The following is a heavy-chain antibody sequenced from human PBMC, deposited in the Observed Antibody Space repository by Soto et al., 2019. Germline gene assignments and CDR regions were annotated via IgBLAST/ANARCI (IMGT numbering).Heavy chain of an antibody. V-gene: IGHV4-30-4*01. CDR2: IYYSGST. Sequence: QVQLQESGPGLVKPSQTLSLTCTVSGGSISSGDYYWSWIRQPPGKGLEWIGYIYYSGSTYYNPSLKSRVTISVDPSKNPFPLELSSVTAADTAVYYCARGDMITFGGRGFDYWGQGTLVTVSS. CDR3: ARGDMITFGGRGFDY. D-gene: IGHD3-16*01. CDR1: GGSISSGDYY. J-gene: IGHJ4*02.